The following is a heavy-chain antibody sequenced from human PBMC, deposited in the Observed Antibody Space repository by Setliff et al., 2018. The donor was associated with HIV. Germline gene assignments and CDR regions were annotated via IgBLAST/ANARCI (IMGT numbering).Heavy chain of an antibody. J-gene: IGHJ4*02. CDR2: INAGNGNT. CDR1: GYTFTSYA. D-gene: IGHD6-13*01. V-gene: IGHV1-3*01. Sequence: ASVKVSCKASGYTFTSYAMHWVRQAPGQRLEWMGWINAGNGNTKYSQKFQGRVTMTTDTSTSTAYMELRSLRSDDTAVYYCARDAPFEYSSSFRDFDYWGQGTLVTVSS. CDR3: ARDAPFEYSSSFRDFDY.